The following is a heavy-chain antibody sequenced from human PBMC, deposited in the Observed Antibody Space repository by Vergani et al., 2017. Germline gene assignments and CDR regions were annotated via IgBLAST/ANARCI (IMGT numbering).Heavy chain of an antibody. CDR3: ANLYYSSQWPETGY. V-gene: IGHV3-23*01. CDR2: ISGSGGST. J-gene: IGHJ4*02. Sequence: EVQLLESGGGLVQPGGSLRLSCAASGFTFSSYAMSWVRQAPGKGLEWVSAISGSGGSTYYADSVKGRFTISRDNSKNMLYLQMNSLRAEDTAVYYCANLYYSSQWPETGYWGQGTLVTVSS. CDR1: GFTFSSYA. D-gene: IGHD6-19*01.